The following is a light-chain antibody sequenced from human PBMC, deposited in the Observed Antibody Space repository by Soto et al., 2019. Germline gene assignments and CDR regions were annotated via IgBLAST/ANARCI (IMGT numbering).Light chain of an antibody. V-gene: IGKV3-11*01. CDR2: LAS. CDR3: HQRQSWPRT. CDR1: QTINSN. Sequence: EIVLTQSPVSLSLSPGERATLSCRASQTINSNFLAWFQQKPGLAPRLLIYLASNRAAGVPARFSGSGSGTDFTLTISDVEPEDFAVYYCHQRQSWPRTFGQGTTVDI. J-gene: IGKJ1*01.